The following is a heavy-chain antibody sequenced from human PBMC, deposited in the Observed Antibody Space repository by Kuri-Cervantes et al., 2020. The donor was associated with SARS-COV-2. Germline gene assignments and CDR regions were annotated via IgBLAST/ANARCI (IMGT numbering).Heavy chain of an antibody. V-gene: IGHV3-23*01. J-gene: IGHJ3*02. CDR2: ISGSGGST. Sequence: GGSLRLSCVASGFAFSKYTMNWVRQAPGKGLEWVSAISGSGGSTYYADSVEGRFTISRDNSKNTLYLQMNSLRAEDTAVYYCAKCSGPTMIVVVMSAFDIWGQGTMVTVSS. CDR1: GFAFSKYT. D-gene: IGHD3-22*01. CDR3: AKCSGPTMIVVVMSAFDI.